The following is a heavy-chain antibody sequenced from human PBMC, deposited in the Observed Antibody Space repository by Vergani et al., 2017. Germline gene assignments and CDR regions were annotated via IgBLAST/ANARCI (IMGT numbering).Heavy chain of an antibody. D-gene: IGHD4-17*01. Sequence: QVQLVESGGGVVQPGRSLRLSCAASGFTFSSYAMHWVRQAPGKGLEWVAVISYDGSNKYYADSVMGRFTISRDNSKNTLYLQMNSLRAEDTAVYYCARGASGDYVSSFDYWGQGTLVTVSS. CDR1: GFTFSSYA. CDR2: ISYDGSNK. J-gene: IGHJ4*02. CDR3: ARGASGDYVSSFDY. V-gene: IGHV3-30-3*01.